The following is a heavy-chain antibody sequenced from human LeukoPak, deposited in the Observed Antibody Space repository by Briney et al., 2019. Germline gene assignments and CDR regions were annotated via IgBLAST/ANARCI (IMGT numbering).Heavy chain of an antibody. J-gene: IGHJ3*02. CDR3: ARAGRVTIFPDAFDI. CDR2: IYYSGST. Sequence: PSETLSLTCTVSDVSISSSTYYWGWIRQSPGKGLEWIGYIYYSGSTYYNPSLKSRVTISVDTSKNQFSLKLSSVTAADTAVYYCARAGRVTIFPDAFDIWGQGTMVTVSS. CDR1: DVSISSSTYY. D-gene: IGHD3-3*01. V-gene: IGHV4-30-4*08.